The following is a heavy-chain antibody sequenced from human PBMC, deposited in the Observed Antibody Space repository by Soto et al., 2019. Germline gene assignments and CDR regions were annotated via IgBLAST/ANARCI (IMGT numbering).Heavy chain of an antibody. D-gene: IGHD1-7*01. V-gene: IGHV3-23*01. CDR1: GFTFSSYA. CDR2: ISGSGGST. CDR3: AKPVGRLELPGVDY. J-gene: IGHJ4*02. Sequence: GGSLRLSCAASGFTFSSYAMSWVRQAPGKGLEWVSAISGSGGSTYYADSVKGRFTISGDNSKNTLYLQMNSLRAEDTAVYYCAKPVGRLELPGVDYWSQGTLVTVSS.